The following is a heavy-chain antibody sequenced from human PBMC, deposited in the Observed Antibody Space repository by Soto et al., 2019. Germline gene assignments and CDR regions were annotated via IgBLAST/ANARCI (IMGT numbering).Heavy chain of an antibody. D-gene: IGHD3-3*01. CDR2: INHSGST. Sequence: SETLSLTCAVYGGSFSGYYWSWIRQPPGKGLEWIGEINHSGSTNYNPSLKSRVTISVDTSKNQFSLKLSSVTAADTAVYYCARALFGDFWTENTWGQGTLVTV. V-gene: IGHV4-34*01. J-gene: IGHJ5*02. CDR1: GGSFSGYY. CDR3: ARALFGDFWTENT.